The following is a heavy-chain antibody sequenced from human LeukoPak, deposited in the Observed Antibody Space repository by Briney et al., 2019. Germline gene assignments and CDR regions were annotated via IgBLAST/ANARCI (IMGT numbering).Heavy chain of an antibody. J-gene: IGHJ4*02. CDR1: GGSFSGYY. D-gene: IGHD3-10*01. Sequence: SETLSLTCGVYGGSFSGYYWTWIRQPPGKGLEWIGEINHSGSTNYIPSLKSRVTMSVDTSKNQFSLKLTSVTAADTAVYYCAGGATPGVFGGQGTLVTVSS. CDR3: AGGATPGVF. V-gene: IGHV4-34*01. CDR2: INHSGST.